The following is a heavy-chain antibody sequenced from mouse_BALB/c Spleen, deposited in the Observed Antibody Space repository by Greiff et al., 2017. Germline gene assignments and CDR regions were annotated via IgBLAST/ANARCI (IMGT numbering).Heavy chain of an antibody. J-gene: IGHJ4*01. D-gene: IGHD1-1*02. V-gene: IGHV1S135*01. Sequence: VQLKESGPELMKPGASVKISCKASGYSFTSYYMHWVKQSHGKSLEWIGYIDPFNGGTSYNQKFKGKATLTVDKSSSTAYMHLSSLTSEDSAVYYCARYYGAMDYWGQGTSVTVSS. CDR3: ARYYGAMDY. CDR1: GYSFTSYY. CDR2: IDPFNGGT.